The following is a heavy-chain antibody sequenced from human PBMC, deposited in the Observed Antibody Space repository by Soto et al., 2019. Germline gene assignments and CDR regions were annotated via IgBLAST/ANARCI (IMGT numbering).Heavy chain of an antibody. V-gene: IGHV4-34*01. CDR3: ARVGRGFYYYYMDV. CDR2: INHSGST. D-gene: IGHD3-10*01. Sequence: SETLSLTCAVYGGSFSGYYWSWIRQPPGKGLEWIGEINHSGSTNYNPSLKSRVTISVDTSKNQFSLKLSSVTAADTAVYYCARVGRGFYYYYMDVWGKGTTVTVSS. CDR1: GGSFSGYY. J-gene: IGHJ6*03.